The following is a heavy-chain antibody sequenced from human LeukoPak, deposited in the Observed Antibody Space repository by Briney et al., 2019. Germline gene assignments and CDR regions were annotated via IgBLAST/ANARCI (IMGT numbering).Heavy chain of an antibody. V-gene: IGHV3-30*04. CDR3: ARFGTTGTTQYGMDV. D-gene: IGHD1-1*01. Sequence: GRSLRLSCAASGFTFSSYAMHWVCQAPGKGLEWVAVISYDGSNKYYADSVKGRFTISRDNSKNTLYLQMNSLRAEDTAVYYCARFGTTGTTQYGMDVWGKGTTVTVSS. CDR2: ISYDGSNK. J-gene: IGHJ6*04. CDR1: GFTFSSYA.